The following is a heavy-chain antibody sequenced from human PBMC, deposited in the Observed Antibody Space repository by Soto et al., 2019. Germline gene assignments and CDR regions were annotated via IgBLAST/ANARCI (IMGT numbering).Heavy chain of an antibody. J-gene: IGHJ5*02. CDR1: GGSISSYY. Sequence: SETPSLTCTVSGGSISSYYWSWIRQPPGKGLEWIGYIYYSGSTNYNPSLKSRVTISVDTSKNQFSLKLSSVTAADTAVYYCARALFGRSPWFDPWGQGTLVTVSS. V-gene: IGHV4-59*01. D-gene: IGHD3-16*01. CDR2: IYYSGST. CDR3: ARALFGRSPWFDP.